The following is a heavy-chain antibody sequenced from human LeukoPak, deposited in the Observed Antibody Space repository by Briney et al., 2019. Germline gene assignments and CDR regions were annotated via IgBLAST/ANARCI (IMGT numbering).Heavy chain of an antibody. Sequence: SSETLSLTCAVYGGSFSGYYWSWIRQPPGKGLEWIGEINHSGSTNYNPSLKSRVNISVDTSKNQFSLKLSSVTAADTAVYYCARTRNRRDGYELFDLWGRGTLVTVSS. CDR3: ARTRNRRDGYELFDL. D-gene: IGHD5-24*01. V-gene: IGHV4-34*01. CDR1: GGSFSGYY. CDR2: INHSGST. J-gene: IGHJ2*01.